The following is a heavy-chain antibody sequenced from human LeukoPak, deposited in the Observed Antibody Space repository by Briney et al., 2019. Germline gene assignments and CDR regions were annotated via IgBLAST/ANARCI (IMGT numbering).Heavy chain of an antibody. CDR2: IQYDGSNQ. D-gene: IGHD1-26*01. Sequence: GGSLRLSCAASRFTFSSYGMHWVRQAPGKGLEWVAYIQYDGSNQQYADSVKGRFTISRDNFKNTLNLQMNSLSSDDTAVYYCARGRGNYPQYFFDYWGHGTLVTVSS. J-gene: IGHJ4*01. CDR1: RFTFSSYG. V-gene: IGHV3-30*02. CDR3: ARGRGNYPQYFFDY.